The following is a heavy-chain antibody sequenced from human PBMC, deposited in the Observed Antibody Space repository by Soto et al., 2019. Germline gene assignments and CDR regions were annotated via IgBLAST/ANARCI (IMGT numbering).Heavy chain of an antibody. Sequence: PGGSLRLSCAASGFTFSSYGMHWVRQAPGKGLEWVAVIWYDGSNKYYADSVKGRFTISRDNSKNTLYLQMNSLRAEDTAVYYCALDNSSGWYPHFDYWGQGTLVTVSS. CDR1: GFTFSSYG. CDR2: IWYDGSNK. CDR3: ALDNSSGWYPHFDY. V-gene: IGHV3-33*01. D-gene: IGHD6-19*01. J-gene: IGHJ4*02.